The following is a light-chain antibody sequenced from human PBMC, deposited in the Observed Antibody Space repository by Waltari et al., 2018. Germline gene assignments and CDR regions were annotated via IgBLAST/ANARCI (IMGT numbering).Light chain of an antibody. V-gene: IGLV1-44*01. CDR3: ATWEDSLNGWV. J-gene: IGLJ3*02. Sequence: QSVVIQSPSASGTPGQRVTISCSGSSSNIGGNDVYWYQQFPGTAPKLLIYTNNQRPSGVPYRFSGSKSGTSASLVISGLQSEDEADYYCATWEDSLNGWVFGGGTKLTVL. CDR1: SSNIGGND. CDR2: TNN.